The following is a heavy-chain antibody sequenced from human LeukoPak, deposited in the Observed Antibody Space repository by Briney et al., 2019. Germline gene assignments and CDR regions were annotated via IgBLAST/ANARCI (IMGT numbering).Heavy chain of an antibody. Sequence: GGSLRLSCAASGFTFDDYAMHWVRQAPGKGLEWVSGISWNSGSIGYADSVKGRFTISRDNAKNSLYLQMNSLRAEDTAVYYCARVTLRYFDWSETFDIWGQGTMVTVSS. CDR1: GFTFDDYA. CDR2: ISWNSGSI. V-gene: IGHV3-9*01. D-gene: IGHD3-9*01. J-gene: IGHJ3*02. CDR3: ARVTLRYFDWSETFDI.